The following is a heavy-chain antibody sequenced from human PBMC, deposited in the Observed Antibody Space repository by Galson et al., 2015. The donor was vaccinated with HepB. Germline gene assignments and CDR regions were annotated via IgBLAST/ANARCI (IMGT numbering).Heavy chain of an antibody. V-gene: IGHV3-23*01. J-gene: IGHJ4*02. CDR1: GFTFSRYV. Sequence: SLRLSCAASGFTFSRYVMSWVRQAPGKGLEWVSTISGSGASRYYADSVKGRFTISRDNSKSTLYLQMNSLRVEDTAVYYCAKAAIEVVVAATPDYWGQGTLVTVSS. CDR2: ISGSGASR. D-gene: IGHD2-15*01. CDR3: AKAAIEVVVAATPDY.